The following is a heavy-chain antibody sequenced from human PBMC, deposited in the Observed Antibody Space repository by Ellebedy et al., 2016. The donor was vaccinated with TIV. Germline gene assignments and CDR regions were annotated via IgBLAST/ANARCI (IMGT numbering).Heavy chain of an antibody. J-gene: IGHJ4*02. CDR3: AREIPEAYYFDY. CDR2: IKPTGDFI. Sequence: ASVKVSCKTSGYTFTDYYIHWVRQAPGQGLECVGIIKPTGDFIKYAQKFQGKVTMTVDTSQNTVSLQMYRLRSEETAIYYCAREIPEAYYFDYWGQGTLVTVSS. V-gene: IGHV1-46*01. CDR1: GYTFTDYY.